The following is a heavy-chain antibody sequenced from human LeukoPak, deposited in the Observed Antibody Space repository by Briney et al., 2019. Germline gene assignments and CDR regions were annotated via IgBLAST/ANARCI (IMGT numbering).Heavy chain of an antibody. J-gene: IGHJ4*02. V-gene: IGHV4-59*08. CDR1: GGSISTYY. D-gene: IGHD5-24*01. CDR3: ARRRDGYNFFDY. CDR2: IYYSGST. Sequence: SETLSLTCTVSGGSISTYYWSWIRQPPGKGLEWIGYIYYSGSTKYNPSLKSRVTILVDTSKNQFSLKLSSVTAADTAVYYCARRRDGYNFFDYWGQGTLVTVSS.